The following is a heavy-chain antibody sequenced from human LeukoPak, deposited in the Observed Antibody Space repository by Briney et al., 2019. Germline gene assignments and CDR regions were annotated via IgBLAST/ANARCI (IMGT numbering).Heavy chain of an antibody. CDR2: IYYSGSS. CDR1: GGSISSSSYY. CDR3: ARGITGITAAGSE. J-gene: IGHJ4*02. D-gene: IGHD6-13*01. Sequence: SETLSLTCTVSGGSISSSSYYWGWIRQPPGKGLEWIGSIYYSGSSFDNPALKSRVTISVDTSKNHFSLKLSSVTAADTAVYYCARGITGITAAGSEWGQGTLVTVSS. V-gene: IGHV4-39*02.